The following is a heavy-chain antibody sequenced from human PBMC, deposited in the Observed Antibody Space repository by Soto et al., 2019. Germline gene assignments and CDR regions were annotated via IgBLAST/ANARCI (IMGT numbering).Heavy chain of an antibody. CDR1: GFTFSRYG. D-gene: IGHD3-10*01. CDR2: IWFDGSQS. V-gene: IGHV3-33*01. J-gene: IGHJ4*02. CDR3: VGSESFYLDY. Sequence: HPGGSLRLSCAVSGFTFSRYGMHWVRQAPGKGLEWVTVIWFDGSQSHYADSVKGRFTISRDDSKNTLYLQMDSLRAEDTAIYYCVGSESFYLDYWGQGTLVTVSS.